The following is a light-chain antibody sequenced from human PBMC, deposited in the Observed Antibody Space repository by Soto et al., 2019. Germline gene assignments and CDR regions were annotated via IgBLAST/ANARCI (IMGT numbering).Light chain of an antibody. Sequence: DIQMTQSPSTLSASIGDRVTITCRASQSISVYLAWYQQKPGRAPKLLIYKASTLHNGVPSRFSGSGSGTEFTLTISSLQPDDFAFYYCQHYSTYWWSFGQGTKVEIK. CDR3: QHYSTYWWS. J-gene: IGKJ1*01. CDR1: QSISVY. CDR2: KAS. V-gene: IGKV1-5*03.